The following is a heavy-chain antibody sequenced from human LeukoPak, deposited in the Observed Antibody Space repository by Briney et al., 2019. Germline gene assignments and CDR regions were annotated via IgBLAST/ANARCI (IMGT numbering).Heavy chain of an antibody. CDR3: ARAGYSSGFDY. J-gene: IGHJ4*02. V-gene: IGHV3-30*03. CDR2: ISYHGNQK. Sequence: GRSLRLSCVASGFTFNKYGMHWVRQAPGKGLEWVAVISYHGNQKNYAESVQGRFTVSRDNAKDSLYLQMNSLRAEDTAVYYCARAGYSSGFDYWGQGTLVTVSS. CDR1: GFTFNKYG. D-gene: IGHD6-19*01.